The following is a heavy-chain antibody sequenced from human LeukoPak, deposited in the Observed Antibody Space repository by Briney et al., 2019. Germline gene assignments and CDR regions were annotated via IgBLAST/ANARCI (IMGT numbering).Heavy chain of an antibody. CDR2: MNPNSGNT. CDR3: ARGGSPELLWFGELSFDP. D-gene: IGHD3-10*01. V-gene: IGHV1-8*01. CDR1: GYTFTSYD. Sequence: GASVKVSCKASGYTFTSYDINWVRQATGQGLEWMGWMNPNSGNTGYAQKFQGRVTITRNTSISTAYMELSSLRSEDTAVYYCARGGSPELLWFGELSFDPWGQGTLVTVSS. J-gene: IGHJ5*02.